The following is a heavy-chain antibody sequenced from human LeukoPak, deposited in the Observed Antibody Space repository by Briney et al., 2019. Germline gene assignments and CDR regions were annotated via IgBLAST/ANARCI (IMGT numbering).Heavy chain of an antibody. Sequence: PGGSLRLSCAASGFTFSSNYMSWVRQAPGKGLEWVSVIYSGGSTYYAGSVKGRFTISRDNSKNTLYLQMNSLRAEDTAVYYCARDPPGSYCSSTSCYGDDYWGQGTLVTVSS. CDR2: IYSGGST. CDR1: GFTFSSNY. D-gene: IGHD2-2*01. J-gene: IGHJ4*02. CDR3: ARDPPGSYCSSTSCYGDDY. V-gene: IGHV3-53*01.